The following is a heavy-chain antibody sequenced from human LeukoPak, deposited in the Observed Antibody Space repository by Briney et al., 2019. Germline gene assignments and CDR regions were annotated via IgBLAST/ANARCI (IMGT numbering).Heavy chain of an antibody. J-gene: IGHJ3*02. CDR2: IWSDGTNT. D-gene: IGHD4-17*01. V-gene: IGHV3-33*01. CDR3: ARDPARSFDI. Sequence: GRSLRLSCAASGFVFSYHGMHWVRQAPGKGLEWVAAIWSDGTNTNYADSVKGRFTISRDISKNTLYLQLNSLRAEDTAVYYCARDPARSFDIWGQGTMVTVSS. CDR1: GFVFSYHG.